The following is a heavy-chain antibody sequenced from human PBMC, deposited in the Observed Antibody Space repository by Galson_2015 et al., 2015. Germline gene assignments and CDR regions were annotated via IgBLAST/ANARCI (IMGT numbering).Heavy chain of an antibody. V-gene: IGHV2-5*02. J-gene: IGHJ4*02. CDR2: IYWDADT. Sequence: LVKPTQTLTLTCTFSGFSPSTSGVGVGWIRQPPGKALEWLALIYWDADTRYSPSLKSRLTITTDTSKNQVVLTMTNVDPVDTATYYCAHRRSRSSWSSTSYFDYWGQGTLVTVSS. CDR1: GFSPSTSGVG. CDR3: AHRRSRSSWSSTSYFDY. D-gene: IGHD6-13*01.